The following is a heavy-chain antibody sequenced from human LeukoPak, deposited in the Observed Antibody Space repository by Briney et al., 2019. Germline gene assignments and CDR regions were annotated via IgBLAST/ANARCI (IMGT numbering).Heavy chain of an antibody. CDR2: ISSNGATT. CDR1: GFTFNRFY. V-gene: IGHV3-64*04. CDR3: ARLSVGATDYYYGMDV. D-gene: IGHD1-26*01. J-gene: IGHJ6*02. Sequence: PGGSLRLSCSASGFTFNRFYLHWVRQAPGKGLEFVSHISSNGATTYYADSVKGRFTISRDNSKNTLYLQMNSLRAEDTAMYYCARLSVGATDYYYGMDVWGQGTTVTVSS.